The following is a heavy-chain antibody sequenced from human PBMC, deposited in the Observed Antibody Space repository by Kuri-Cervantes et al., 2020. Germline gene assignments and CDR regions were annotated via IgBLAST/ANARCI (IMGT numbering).Heavy chain of an antibody. J-gene: IGHJ6*03. CDR1: GFTVSSSY. CDR2: IYSGGST. V-gene: IGHV3-53*01. Sequence: GESLKISCVASGFTVSSSYMTWVRQAPEKGLEWVSVIYSGGSTYYADSVKGRFTMSRDNSKNTVYLQMNSLRAEDTAVYYCARGRDLESNEFLEWLSSYYYMDVWGKGTTVTVSS. D-gene: IGHD3-3*01. CDR3: ARGRDLESNEFLEWLSSYYYMDV.